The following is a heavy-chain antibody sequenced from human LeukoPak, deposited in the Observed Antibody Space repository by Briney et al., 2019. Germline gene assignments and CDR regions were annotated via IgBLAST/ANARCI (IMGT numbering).Heavy chain of an antibody. CDR2: IYSGGST. J-gene: IGHJ3*02. CDR1: GFTVSSNY. V-gene: IGHV3-66*04. D-gene: IGHD3-3*01. Sequence: GGSLRLSCAASGFTVSSNYMSWVRQAPGKGLEWVSVIYSGGSTYYADSVKGRFIIPRDNSKNTLYLQMNSLRAEDTAVYYCARRFGPNAFDIWGQGTMVTVFS. CDR3: ARRFGPNAFDI.